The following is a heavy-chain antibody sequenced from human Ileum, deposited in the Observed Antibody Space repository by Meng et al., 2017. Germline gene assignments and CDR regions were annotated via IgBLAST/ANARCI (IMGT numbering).Heavy chain of an antibody. CDR1: GGSISSIYY. CDR3: ARDLDNGSHFNSRAFDI. J-gene: IGHJ3*02. D-gene: IGHD1-26*01. CDR2: IYYNGNP. V-gene: IGHV4-39*07. Sequence: SETLSLTCTVSGGSISSIYYWGWIRQPPGKGLELIGTIYYNGNPYYSPSLKSRLTMSVDTSKNQFSLKLSSVTAADTAVYYCARDLDNGSHFNSRAFDIWGQGTMVTVSS.